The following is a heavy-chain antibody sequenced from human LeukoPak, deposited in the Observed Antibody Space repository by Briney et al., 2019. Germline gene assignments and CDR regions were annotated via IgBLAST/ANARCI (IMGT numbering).Heavy chain of an antibody. V-gene: IGHV3-7*01. D-gene: IGHD3-10*01. CDR1: GFTFSRYW. J-gene: IGHJ4*02. Sequence: GGSLRLSCAASGFTFSRYWMRWVRQAPGEGLEGVANIKYDGSEEYYVDSVKGRFTISRDNARNSLFLQMNSLTVEDTAVYYCARAIRGSAVDTGDRWGQGTLVTVSS. CDR2: IKYDGSEE. CDR3: ARAIRGSAVDTGDR.